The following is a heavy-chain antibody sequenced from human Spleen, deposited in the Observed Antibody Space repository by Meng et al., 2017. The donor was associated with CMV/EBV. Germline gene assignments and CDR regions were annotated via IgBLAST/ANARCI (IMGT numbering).Heavy chain of an antibody. CDR3: ARPTYYDFWTPSNFDS. J-gene: IGHJ4*02. V-gene: IGHV3-73*01. CDR2: IRSKANSYAT. D-gene: IGHD3-3*01. CDR1: GFTFSGSA. Sequence: GESLKISCAASGFTFSGSAMHWVRQASGKGLEWVGRIRSKANSYATAYAASVKGRFTISRDDSKNTAYLQMNSLKTEDTAVYYCARPTYYDFWTPSNFDSWGQGTLVTVSS.